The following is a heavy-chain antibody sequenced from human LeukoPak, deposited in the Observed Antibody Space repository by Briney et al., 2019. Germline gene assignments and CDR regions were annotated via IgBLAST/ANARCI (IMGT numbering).Heavy chain of an antibody. Sequence: GGSLRLSCAASGFTFSSYAMHWVRQAPGKGLEWVAVISYDGSNKYYADSVKGRFTISRDNSKNTLYLQMNSLRAEDTAVYYCARGIRDGYKKGYYFDCWGQGTLVTVSS. CDR1: GFTFSSYA. CDR2: ISYDGSNK. CDR3: ARGIRDGYKKGYYFDC. D-gene: IGHD5-24*01. J-gene: IGHJ4*02. V-gene: IGHV3-30-3*01.